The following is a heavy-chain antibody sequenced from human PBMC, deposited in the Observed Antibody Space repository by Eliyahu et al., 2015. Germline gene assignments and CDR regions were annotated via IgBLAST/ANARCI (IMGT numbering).Heavy chain of an antibody. CDR1: GGSXSSDDR. D-gene: IGHD2-8*01. CDR2: VYLTGGS. Sequence: QVQLQESGPGLVKPSXTLSLTXAVSGGSXSSDDRXCWVRQTXGKGLEWIGEVYLTGGSNSNASLKSRITMSLDKSKNQFSLKLNSVTAADTAVYYCATRPPGNGGSFDYWGQGILVTVSS. V-gene: IGHV4-4*02. J-gene: IGHJ4*02. CDR3: ATRPPGNGGSFDY.